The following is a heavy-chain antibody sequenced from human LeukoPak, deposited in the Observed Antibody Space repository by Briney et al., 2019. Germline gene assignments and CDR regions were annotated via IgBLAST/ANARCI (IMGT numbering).Heavy chain of an antibody. V-gene: IGHV4-59*01. CDR2: IYYSGST. CDR1: GGSISSYY. J-gene: IGHJ4*02. CDR3: ARRDAYNYLDY. Sequence: SETLSLTCTVSGGSISSYYWSWIRQPPGKGLEWIGYIYYSGSTNYNPSLKSRVTISVDTSKNQFSLKLSSVTAADTAVYYCARRDAYNYLDYWGQGTLVTVSS. D-gene: IGHD5-24*01.